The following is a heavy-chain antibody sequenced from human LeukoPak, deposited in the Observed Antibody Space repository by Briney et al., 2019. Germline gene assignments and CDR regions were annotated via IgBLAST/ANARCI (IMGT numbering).Heavy chain of an antibody. CDR1: GFTFSSYS. J-gene: IGHJ1*01. Sequence: GGSLRLSCAASGFTFSSYSMNWVRQAPGKGLEWVSSISSSSSHIYYADSVKGRFTISRDNAKNSLYLQMNSLRAEDTAVYYCAGLAKMSWGQGTLVTVSS. D-gene: IGHD2-21*01. CDR2: ISSSSSHI. CDR3: AGLAKMS. V-gene: IGHV3-21*01.